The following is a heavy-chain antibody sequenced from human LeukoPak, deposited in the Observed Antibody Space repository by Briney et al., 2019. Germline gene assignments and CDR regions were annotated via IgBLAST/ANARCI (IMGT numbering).Heavy chain of an antibody. J-gene: IGHJ6*03. Sequence: GSSVKLSCKAYGGTFSSYAISWVRQAPGQGLEWMGGIIPIFGTANYAQKFQGRVTITTDESTSTAYMELSSLRSEDTAVYYCARGGSVPAFHAGEGDYYYYYMDVWGKGTTVTVSS. CDR3: ARGGSVPAFHAGEGDYYYYYMDV. CDR2: IIPIFGTA. D-gene: IGHD2-2*01. V-gene: IGHV1-69*05. CDR1: GGTFSSYA.